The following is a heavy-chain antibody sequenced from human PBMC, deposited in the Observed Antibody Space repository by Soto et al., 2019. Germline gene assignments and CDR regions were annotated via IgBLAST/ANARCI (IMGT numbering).Heavy chain of an antibody. CDR1: GGTFSSYA. CDR2: IIPIFGTA. CDR3: ARDSLYCGGDCYFSWFDP. J-gene: IGHJ5*02. V-gene: IGHV1-69*13. Sequence: SVRVSCKASGGTFSSYAISWVRQAPGQGLEWMGGIIPIFGTANYAQKFQGRVTITADESTSTAYMELSSLRSEDTAVYYCARDSLYCGGDCYFSWFDPWGQGTLVTVSS. D-gene: IGHD2-21*02.